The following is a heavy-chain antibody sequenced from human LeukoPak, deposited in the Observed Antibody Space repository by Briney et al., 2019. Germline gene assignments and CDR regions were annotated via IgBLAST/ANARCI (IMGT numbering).Heavy chain of an antibody. D-gene: IGHD5-12*01. CDR1: GGSISSGDYY. V-gene: IGHV4-30-4*01. Sequence: SETLSLTCTVSGGSISSGDYYWSWIRQPPGKGLEWIGYIYYSGSTYYNPSLKSRVTISVDTSKNQFSLKLSSVTAADTAVYYCARALGLSDYDHYHYYYGMDVWGQGTTVTVSS. J-gene: IGHJ6*02. CDR2: IYYSGST. CDR3: ARALGLSDYDHYHYYYGMDV.